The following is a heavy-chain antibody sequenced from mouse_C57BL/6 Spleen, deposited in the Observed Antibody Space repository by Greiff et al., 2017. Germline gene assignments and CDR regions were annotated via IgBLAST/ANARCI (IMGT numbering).Heavy chain of an antibody. CDR3: AIPPYSDFLYYFDY. CDR2: FHPSDSDT. J-gene: IGHJ2*01. Sequence: QVQLQQPGAELVKPGASVKVSCKASGYTFTSYWMHWVKQRPGQGLEWIGRFHPSDSDTNYNQKFKGKATLTVDKSSSTAYMQLSSLTSEDSAVYYCAIPPYSDFLYYFDYWGQGTTLTVSS. D-gene: IGHD2-12*01. V-gene: IGHV1-74*01. CDR1: GYTFTSYW.